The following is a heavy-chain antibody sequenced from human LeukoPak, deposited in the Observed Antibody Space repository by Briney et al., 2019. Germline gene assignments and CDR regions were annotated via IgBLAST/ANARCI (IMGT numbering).Heavy chain of an antibody. V-gene: IGHV3-21*01. CDR2: ISSSSSYI. CDR1: GFTFSSYS. J-gene: IGHJ6*02. Sequence: GGSLRLSCAASGFTFSSYSMTWVRQAPGKGLEWVSSISSSSSYIYYAVSVKGRFTISRDNAKNSLYLQMNSLRAEDTAVYYCARDLDGMDVWGQGTTVTVSS. CDR3: ARDLDGMDV.